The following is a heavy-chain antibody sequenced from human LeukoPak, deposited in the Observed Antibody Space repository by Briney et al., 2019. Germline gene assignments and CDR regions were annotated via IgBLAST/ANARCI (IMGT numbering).Heavy chain of an antibody. CDR3: ARQGAGYTSTWYTTFDY. V-gene: IGHV4-59*08. Sequence: PSETLSLTCTVSGGSISTYYWSWIRQPPGRGLELIGYIYYSGSTNNNPSLKSRVTISVDTSKNQFSLKLSSVTAADTAVYYCARQGAGYTSTWYTTFDYWGQGALVTVSS. CDR1: GGSISTYY. CDR2: IYYSGST. J-gene: IGHJ4*02. D-gene: IGHD6-13*01.